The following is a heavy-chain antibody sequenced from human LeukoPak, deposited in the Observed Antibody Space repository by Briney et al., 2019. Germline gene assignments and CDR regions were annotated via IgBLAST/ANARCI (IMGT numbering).Heavy chain of an antibody. CDR2: INSGGST. J-gene: IGHJ4*02. D-gene: IGHD5-12*01. Sequence: GGSLRLSCAASGFTVSSNYMSWVRQAPGKGLEWASVINSGGSTYYADSVKGRFTISRDNSKNTLYLQMNSLRAEDTAVYYCARVSITIGYFDYWGQGTLVTVSS. V-gene: IGHV3-66*01. CDR3: ARVSITIGYFDY. CDR1: GFTVSSNY.